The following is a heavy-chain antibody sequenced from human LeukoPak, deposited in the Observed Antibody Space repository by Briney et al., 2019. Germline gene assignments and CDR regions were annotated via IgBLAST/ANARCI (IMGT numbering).Heavy chain of an antibody. J-gene: IGHJ6*02. CDR1: GFTFSNAW. CDR3: TIYDVYYYYGMDV. Sequence: GGSLRLSCAASGFTFSNAWMSWVRQAPGKGLEWVGRIKSKTDGGTTDYAAPVKGRFTISRDDSKNTLYLQMNSLKTEDTAVYYCTIYDVYYYYGMDVWGQGTTVTASS. V-gene: IGHV3-15*01. CDR2: IKSKTDGGTT. D-gene: IGHD1-1*01.